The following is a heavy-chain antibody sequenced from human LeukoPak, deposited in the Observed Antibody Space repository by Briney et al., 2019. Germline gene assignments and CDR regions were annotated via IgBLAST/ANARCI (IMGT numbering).Heavy chain of an antibody. V-gene: IGHV4-59*08. CDR1: GGSISSYY. J-gene: IGHJ4*02. Sequence: SETLSLTCTVSGGSISSYYWSWIRQPPGKGLEWIGYIYYSGSTNYNPSLKSRVTISVDTSKNQFSLKLSSVTAADTAVYYCATIVGSTPDYFDNWGQGTLVTVSS. CDR2: IYYSGST. CDR3: ATIVGSTPDYFDN. D-gene: IGHD1-26*01.